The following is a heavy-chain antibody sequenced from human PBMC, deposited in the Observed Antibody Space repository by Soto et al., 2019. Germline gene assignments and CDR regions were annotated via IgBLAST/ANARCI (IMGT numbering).Heavy chain of an antibody. J-gene: IGHJ4*02. D-gene: IGHD1-26*01. CDR1: GGTFSG. CDR3: ASKPHSGSHFDS. Sequence: HVQVVQSGSEVKKPGSSVKVSCKASGGTFSGLNWVRQAPGQGLEWMGGIIPIFGRGDPAQKFQGRVTITADESTSTAYLEVTNLRSEDTAVYYCASKPHSGSHFDSWGEGTLVTVSS. CDR2: IIPIFGRG. V-gene: IGHV1-69*01.